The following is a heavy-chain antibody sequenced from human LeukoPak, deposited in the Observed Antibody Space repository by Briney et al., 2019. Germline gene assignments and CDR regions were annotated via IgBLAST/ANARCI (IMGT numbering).Heavy chain of an antibody. V-gene: IGHV3-7*03. D-gene: IGHD6-19*01. CDR3: AVGSGWLSDS. Sequence: PGGSLRFSCVVSGLTSTTYWMNWVRQAPGKGLEWVANINQDGSDKHYVGSVKGRFSVSGDYAKKSLYLQMNNLRDDDTAVYYCAVGSGWLSDSWSQGALVTVSS. J-gene: IGHJ4*02. CDR1: GLTSTTYW. CDR2: INQDGSDK.